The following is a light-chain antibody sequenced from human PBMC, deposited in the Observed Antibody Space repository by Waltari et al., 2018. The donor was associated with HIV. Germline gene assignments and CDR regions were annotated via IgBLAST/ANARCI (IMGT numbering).Light chain of an antibody. CDR1: QSIGRW. CDR2: ETS. Sequence: DIQMTQSPSPVYASVGDTVTITCRASQSIGRWLAWYQPKPGEAPKLLIYETSTLEIGVPSIFSGSGSGTEFTLTVSRLQPEDFATYYCQQYNSHSRTFGQGTKVEIK. V-gene: IGKV1-5*03. CDR3: QQYNSHSRT. J-gene: IGKJ1*01.